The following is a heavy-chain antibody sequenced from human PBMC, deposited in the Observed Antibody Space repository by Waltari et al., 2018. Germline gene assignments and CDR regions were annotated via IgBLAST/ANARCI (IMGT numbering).Heavy chain of an antibody. CDR2: TKNKANSYTT. V-gene: IGHV3-72*01. Sequence: EVQLVESGGGLVQPGGSLRLSCAASGFTFSDHYMDWVRQAPGKGLEWGCRTKNKANSYTTEDAASVKGRFTISRDDSKNSLYLQMNSLKTEDTAMYYCARASSYREFDYWGQGTLVTVSS. CDR1: GFTFSDHY. D-gene: IGHD3-16*02. CDR3: ARASSYREFDY. J-gene: IGHJ4*02.